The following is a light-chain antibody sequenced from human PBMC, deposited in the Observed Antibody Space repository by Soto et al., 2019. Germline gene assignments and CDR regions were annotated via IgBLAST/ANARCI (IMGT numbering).Light chain of an antibody. CDR1: QSVSSY. V-gene: IGKV3-20*01. J-gene: IGKJ3*01. Sequence: DIVLTQSPATLSLSPGERATLSCRASQSVSSYLAWYQQKPGQAPRLLIYATSNRATGIPDRFSGSGSGADFTLTISRLEPEDFAVYYCQQYGNSPVFTFGPGTKVDIK. CDR3: QQYGNSPVFT. CDR2: ATS.